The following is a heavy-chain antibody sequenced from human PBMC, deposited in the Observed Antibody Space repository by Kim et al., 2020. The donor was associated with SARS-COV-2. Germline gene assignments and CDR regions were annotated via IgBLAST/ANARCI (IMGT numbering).Heavy chain of an antibody. V-gene: IGHV4-31*03. D-gene: IGHD2-2*01. CDR1: GGSISSGGYY. CDR3: ARDRLVPAAGVFYYYGMDV. J-gene: IGHJ6*02. Sequence: SETLSLTCTVSGGSISSGGYYWSWIRQHPGKGLEWIGYIYYSGSTYYNPSLKSRVTISVDTSKNQFSLKLSSVTAADTAVYYCARDRLVPAAGVFYYYGMDVWGQGTTVTVSS. CDR2: IYYSGST.